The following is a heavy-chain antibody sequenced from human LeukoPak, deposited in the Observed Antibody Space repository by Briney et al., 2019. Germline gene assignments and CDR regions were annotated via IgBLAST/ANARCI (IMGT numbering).Heavy chain of an antibody. CDR1: GGSFSGYY. J-gene: IGHJ4*02. Sequence: SETLSLTCAVYGGSFSGYYWSWIRQPPGMGLEWIGEINHSGSTNYNPSLKSRVTISVDTSKNQFSLKLSSVTAADTAVYYCARGRGIAARRGYDYWGQGTLVTVSS. CDR2: INHSGST. CDR3: ARGRGIAARRGYDY. D-gene: IGHD6-6*01. V-gene: IGHV4-34*01.